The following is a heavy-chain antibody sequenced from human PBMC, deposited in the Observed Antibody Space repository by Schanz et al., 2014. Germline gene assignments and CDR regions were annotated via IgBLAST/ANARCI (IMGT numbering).Heavy chain of an antibody. J-gene: IGHJ4*02. D-gene: IGHD3-3*01. Sequence: QVQLGQSGAEVKKPGASVTVSCKVSGYAFTTYGISWVRQAPGQGPEFMGWISTFRNEDTNSAQRFQGRLTMTTDTSTSPAYMELSSLRTDEKASYCCGRGCGFCDTWGQGTLVIVSS. CDR2: ISTFRNEDT. V-gene: IGHV1-18*01. CDR1: GYAFTTYG. CDR3: GRGCGFCDT.